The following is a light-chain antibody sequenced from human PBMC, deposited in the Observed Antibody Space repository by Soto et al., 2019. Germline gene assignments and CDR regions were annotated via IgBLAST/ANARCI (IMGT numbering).Light chain of an antibody. J-gene: IGLJ3*02. V-gene: IGLV1-40*01. Sequence: QSVLTQPPSVSGAPGQRVTISCTGSSSNIGAGYDVQWYQQLPGTAPKLLIYGNTNRPSGVPDRFSGSKSGTSASLAITGRQGEDEGDYYCQSYDSSLAGPVFGGGTKVTVL. CDR3: QSYDSSLAGPV. CDR2: GNT. CDR1: SSNIGAGYD.